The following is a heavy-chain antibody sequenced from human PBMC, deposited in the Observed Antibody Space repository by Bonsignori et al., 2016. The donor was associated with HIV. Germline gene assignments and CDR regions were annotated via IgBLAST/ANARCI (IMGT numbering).Heavy chain of an antibody. CDR3: ARDSYAYDY. CDR2: LNEAGDAR. J-gene: IGHJ4*02. Sequence: VRQMPGKGPEFVANLNEAGDARYYIDSVKGRFTISRDNAKNSLFLELNSLRDEDTAVYYCARDSYAYDYWGQGALVTVSS. V-gene: IGHV3-7*05. D-gene: IGHD3-10*01.